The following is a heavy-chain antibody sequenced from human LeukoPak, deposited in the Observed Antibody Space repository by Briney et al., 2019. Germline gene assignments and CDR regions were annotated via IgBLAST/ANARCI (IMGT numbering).Heavy chain of an antibody. J-gene: IGHJ4*02. CDR3: ARIGVTTGFDY. CDR2: IGGTGSPI. Sequence: GGSLRLSCTASAFTFGDYYMTWVRQAPGKGLEWLSYIGGTGSPIYYADSPKGRFTISRDNAKKSLFLQMNSLRAEDTAIYYCARIGVTTGFDYWGPGTLVTVSS. D-gene: IGHD4-11*01. V-gene: IGHV3-11*04. CDR1: AFTFGDYY.